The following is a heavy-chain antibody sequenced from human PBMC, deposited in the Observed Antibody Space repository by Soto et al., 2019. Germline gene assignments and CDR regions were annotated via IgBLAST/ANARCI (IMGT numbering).Heavy chain of an antibody. CDR3: ARVIAAAVNWFAP. V-gene: IGHV4-4*02. CDR1: GGSISSSNW. CDR2: IYHSGST. D-gene: IGHD6-13*01. Sequence: QVQLQESGPGLVKPSGTLSLTCAVSGGSISSSNWWSWVRQPPGKGLEWIGEIYHSGSTNYNPSHKSRVNRSVDKSKSQFPPQVSSVTAADTAVYSCARVIAAAVNWFAPWGQGTLVTVSS. J-gene: IGHJ5*02.